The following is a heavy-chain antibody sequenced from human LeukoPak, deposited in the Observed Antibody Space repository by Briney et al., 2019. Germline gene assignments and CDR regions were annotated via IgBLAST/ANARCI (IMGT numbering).Heavy chain of an antibody. D-gene: IGHD2-15*01. J-gene: IGHJ4*02. CDR3: ARDLGGSGPDY. Sequence: GGSLRLSCAASGFTFSSYWMSWVRQAPGKGLEWVANIKQDGSNKYYGDSVKGRFTISRDNSKDTVYLQMNTLRAEDTAVYYCARDLGGSGPDYWGQGTLVTVSS. V-gene: IGHV3-7*01. CDR2: IKQDGSNK. CDR1: GFTFSSYW.